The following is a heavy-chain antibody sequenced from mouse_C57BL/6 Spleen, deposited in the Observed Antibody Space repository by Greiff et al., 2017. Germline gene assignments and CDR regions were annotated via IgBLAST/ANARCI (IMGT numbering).Heavy chain of an antibody. V-gene: IGHV5-6*02. CDR2: ISSGGSYT. Sequence: DVMLVESGGDLVKPGGSLKLSCAASGFTFSSYGMSWVRQTPDKRLEWVATISSGGSYTYYPDSVKGRFTISRDNAKNTLYLQMSSLKSEDTAMYYCARGGRGPDYFDYWGQGTTLTVSS. CDR3: ARGGRGPDYFDY. CDR1: GFTFSSYG. D-gene: IGHD3-3*01. J-gene: IGHJ2*01.